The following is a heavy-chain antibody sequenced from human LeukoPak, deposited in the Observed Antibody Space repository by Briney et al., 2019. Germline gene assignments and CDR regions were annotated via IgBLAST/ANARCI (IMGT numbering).Heavy chain of an antibody. D-gene: IGHD1-7*01. Sequence: ASVKVSCKASGGTFTSYDINWVRQATGQGLEWMGWMNPNSGNTGYAQKFQGRVTITRNTSISTAYMELSSLRSEDTAVYYCARGTGITGTPYDAFDIWGQGTMVTVSS. CDR1: GGTFTSYD. J-gene: IGHJ3*02. V-gene: IGHV1-8*03. CDR3: ARGTGITGTPYDAFDI. CDR2: MNPNSGNT.